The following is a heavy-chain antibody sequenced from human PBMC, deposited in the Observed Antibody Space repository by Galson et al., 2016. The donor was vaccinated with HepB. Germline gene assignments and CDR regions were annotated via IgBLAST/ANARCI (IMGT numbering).Heavy chain of an antibody. V-gene: IGHV1-8*01. CDR1: GYTFKNYD. J-gene: IGHJ4*02. CDR2: MNPNSGMT. D-gene: IGHD6-13*01. CDR3: ARDLSVGRGMDY. Sequence: SVKVSCKASGYTFKNYDINWVRQAPGQGLEFLGRMNPNSGMTGYAPKFQGRVTMTRDTYMNTAFLELSGLGSEDTAVYYCARDLSVGRGMDYWGQGTLLTVSS.